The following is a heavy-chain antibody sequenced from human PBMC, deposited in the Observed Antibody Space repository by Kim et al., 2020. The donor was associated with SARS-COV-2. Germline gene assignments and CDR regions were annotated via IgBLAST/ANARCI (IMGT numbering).Heavy chain of an antibody. V-gene: IGHV3-48*02. CDR2: ISSASSTT. D-gene: IGHD4-4*01. Sequence: GGSLRLSCAASGFIFSNYGMHWVRQAPGKGLEWVSYISSASSTTYYSDSVRGRFTISRDNAKKSLYLQMNSLRDGDTAVYYCAVRLAGTGRYFDSWGQGTLVTISS. J-gene: IGHJ4*02. CDR1: GFIFSNYG. CDR3: AVRLAGTGRYFDS.